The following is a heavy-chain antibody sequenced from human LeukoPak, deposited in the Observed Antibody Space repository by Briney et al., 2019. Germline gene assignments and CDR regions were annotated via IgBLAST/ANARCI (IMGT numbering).Heavy chain of an antibody. D-gene: IGHD5-18*01. V-gene: IGHV1-69*13. CDR3: ARGGYSYGLYYFDY. CDR2: IIPIFGTA. Sequence: ASVKVSCKASGGTFSSYAISWVRQAPGRGLEWMGGIIPIFGTANYAQKFQGRVTITADESTSTAYMELSSLRSEDTAVYYCARGGYSYGLYYFDYWGQGTLVTVSS. J-gene: IGHJ4*02. CDR1: GGTFSSYA.